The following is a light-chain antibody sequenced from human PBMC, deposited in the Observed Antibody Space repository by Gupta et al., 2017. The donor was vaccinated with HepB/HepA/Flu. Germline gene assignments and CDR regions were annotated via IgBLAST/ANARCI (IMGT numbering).Light chain of an antibody. J-gene: IGKJ5*01. V-gene: IGKV1-33*01. CDR1: EDISNF. Sequence: DIQLTQSPSSLSASVGDRVTITCQASEDISNFLNWYQQKPGKAPKVLIYDASNLATGVPSRFSGSWSGTHFSVTINNLQPEDFATYYCQQYDNLPPSITFGQGTRLDIK. CDR2: DAS. CDR3: QQYDNLPPSIT.